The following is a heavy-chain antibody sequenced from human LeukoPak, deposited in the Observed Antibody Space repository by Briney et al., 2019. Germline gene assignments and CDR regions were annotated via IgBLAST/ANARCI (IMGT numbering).Heavy chain of an antibody. CDR2: ISYDGSNK. CDR3: ARARFGYNRGPFDY. V-gene: IGHV3-30-3*01. CDR1: GFTFSNYA. J-gene: IGHJ4*02. Sequence: PGGSLRLSLAASGFTFSNYAMHWVRQAPGKGLEWVTFISYDGSNKHYADSVQGRFTISRDNSKNTLYLQMNSLRPEDTAVYYCARARFGYNRGPFDYWGQGILVTVSS. D-gene: IGHD5-24*01.